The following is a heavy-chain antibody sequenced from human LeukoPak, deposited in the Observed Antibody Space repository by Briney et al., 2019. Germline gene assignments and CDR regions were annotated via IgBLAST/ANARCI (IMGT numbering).Heavy chain of an antibody. CDR3: AKVALVVVPAAIDY. J-gene: IGHJ4*02. Sequence: GGSLRLSCAASGFTFSSYGMHWVRQAPGKGLEWVAVISYDGSNKYYADSVKGRFTISRDNSKNTLYLQMNSLRAEDTAVYYCAKVALVVVPAAIDYWGQGTLVTVSS. CDR1: GFTFSSYG. CDR2: ISYDGSNK. D-gene: IGHD2-2*01. V-gene: IGHV3-30*18.